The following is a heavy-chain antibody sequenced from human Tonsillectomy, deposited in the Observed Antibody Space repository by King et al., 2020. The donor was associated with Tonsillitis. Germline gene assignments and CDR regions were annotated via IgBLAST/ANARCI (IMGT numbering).Heavy chain of an antibody. V-gene: IGHV3-11*05. D-gene: IGHD1-26*01. Sequence: VQLVESGGGLVKPGGSLRLSCAASGFTFSDYYMSWIRQAPGKGLEWISDISASSSYTNYADSVKGRFTISRDNAKNSLYLQMNSLRAEDTAVYYCASDGAASGWIYYYYMDVWGKGTTVTVSS. CDR1: GFTFSDYY. J-gene: IGHJ6*03. CDR3: ASDGAASGWIYYYYMDV. CDR2: ISASSSYT.